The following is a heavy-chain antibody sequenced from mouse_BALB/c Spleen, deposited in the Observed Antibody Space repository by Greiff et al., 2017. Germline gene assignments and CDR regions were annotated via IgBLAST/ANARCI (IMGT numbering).Heavy chain of an antibody. CDR2: IRLKSNNYAT. V-gene: IGHV6-6*02. Sequence: EVKLVESGGGLVQPGGSMKLSCVASGFTFSNYWMNWVRQSPEKGLEWVAEIRLKSNNYATHYAESVKGRFTISRDDSKSSVYLQMNNLRAEDTGIYYCTRQNGYYDYAMDYWGQGTSVTVSS. CDR1: GFTFSNYW. CDR3: TRQNGYYDYAMDY. J-gene: IGHJ4*01. D-gene: IGHD2-3*01.